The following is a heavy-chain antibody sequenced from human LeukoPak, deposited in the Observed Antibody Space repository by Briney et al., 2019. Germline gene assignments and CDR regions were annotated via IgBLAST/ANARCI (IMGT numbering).Heavy chain of an antibody. Sequence: NPSETLSLTCTVSGGSLSGGSISSYYWIWIRQSPTKGLEWIGYIYQSGSTNYNPSLDSRVTISIDTSKNQFSLKLESVTAADTAVYYCARGEGIGWYWAFDIWGQGTKVTVSS. CDR3: ARGEGIGWYWAFDI. CDR2: IYQSGST. D-gene: IGHD6-19*01. V-gene: IGHV4-61*01. J-gene: IGHJ3*02. CDR1: GGSLSGGSISSYY.